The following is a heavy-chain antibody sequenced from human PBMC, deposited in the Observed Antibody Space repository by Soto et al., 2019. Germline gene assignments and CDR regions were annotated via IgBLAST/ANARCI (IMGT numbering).Heavy chain of an antibody. CDR2: LYDVFGS. D-gene: IGHD1-1*01. CDR3: ASWHEREHAYDV. Sequence: DVQLVESGGGLIQPGESLRLSCAAFGLTVSGTKYVAWVRQAPGKGLEWVLALYDVFGSFYADSVKGRFTTSSDRSKSTVYLHMNDMRPDDTAVYYCASWHEREHAYDVWGQGTTVIVSS. V-gene: IGHV3-53*01. J-gene: IGHJ3*01. CDR1: GLTVSGTKY.